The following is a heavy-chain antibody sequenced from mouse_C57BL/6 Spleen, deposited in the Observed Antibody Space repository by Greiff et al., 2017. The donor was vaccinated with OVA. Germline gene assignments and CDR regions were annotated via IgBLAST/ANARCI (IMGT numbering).Heavy chain of an antibody. CDR2: ISYDGSN. CDR1: GYSITSGYY. Sequence: EVQVVESGPGLVKPSQSLSLTCSVTGYSITSGYYWNWIRQFPGNKLEWMGYISYDGSNNYNPSLKNRISITRDTSKNQFFLKLNSVTTEDTATYCCARGYYDYDYFDYWGQGTTLTVSS. J-gene: IGHJ2*01. V-gene: IGHV3-6*01. D-gene: IGHD2-4*01. CDR3: ARGYYDYDYFDY.